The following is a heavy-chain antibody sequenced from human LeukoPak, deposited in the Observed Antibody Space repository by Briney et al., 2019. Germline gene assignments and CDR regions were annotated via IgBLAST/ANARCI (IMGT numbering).Heavy chain of an antibody. V-gene: IGHV3-48*03. CDR2: ISSSGTTI. J-gene: IGHJ4*02. CDR3: ARDGLGVADLDY. Sequence: PGGSLRLSCVASGFMFSSYAVNWVRQAPGKGLEWLSYISSSGTTIYSADSVKGRFTISRDNAKNSLYLHMNSLRGEDTAAYYCARDGLGVADLDYWGQGTLVTVSS. CDR1: GFMFSSYA. D-gene: IGHD2-15*01.